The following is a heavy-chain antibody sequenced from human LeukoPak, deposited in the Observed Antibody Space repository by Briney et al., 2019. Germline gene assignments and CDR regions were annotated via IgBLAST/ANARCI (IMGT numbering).Heavy chain of an antibody. CDR2: IRSKANSYAT. D-gene: IGHD5-12*01. J-gene: IGHJ4*02. CDR3: TSNEGDSGYEHFDY. Sequence: GGSLRLSCAASGFTFSGSAMRWVHQASGKGLEWVGRIRSKANSYATAYAASVKGRFTISRDDSKNTAYLQMNSLKTEDTAVYYRTSNEGDSGYEHFDYWGQGTLVTVSS. V-gene: IGHV3-73*01. CDR1: GFTFSGSA.